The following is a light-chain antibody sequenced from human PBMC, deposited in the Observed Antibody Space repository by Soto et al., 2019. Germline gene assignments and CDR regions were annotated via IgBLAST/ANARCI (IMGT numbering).Light chain of an antibody. V-gene: IGLV2-14*01. CDR2: DVS. J-gene: IGLJ2*01. CDR1: SNDVGGYNY. Sequence: QSVLTQPASVSGSPGQSITISCTGTSNDVGGYNYVSWYQQHPGKAPKLIIYDVSNRPSGVSNRFSGSKSGNTASLTISGLQAEDEADYFCGSYTSTSTFVVFGGGTKLTVL. CDR3: GSYTSTSTFVV.